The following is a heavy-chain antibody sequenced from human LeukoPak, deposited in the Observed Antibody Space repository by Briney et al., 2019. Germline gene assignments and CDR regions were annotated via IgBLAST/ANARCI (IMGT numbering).Heavy chain of an antibody. CDR2: FDPEDGET. V-gene: IGHV1-24*01. CDR1: GYTLTELS. CDR3: ATVPRYYDILTGYSL. J-gene: IGHJ4*02. D-gene: IGHD3-9*01. Sequence: ASVKVSCTVSGYTLTELSMHWVRRAPGKGLEWMGGFDPEDGETIYAQKFQGRVTMTEDTSTDTAYMELSSLRSEDTAVYYCATVPRYYDILTGYSLWGQGTLVTVSS.